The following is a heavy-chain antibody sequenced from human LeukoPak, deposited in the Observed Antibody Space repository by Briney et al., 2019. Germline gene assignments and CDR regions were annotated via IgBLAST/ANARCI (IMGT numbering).Heavy chain of an antibody. CDR1: EFTFSSYN. D-gene: IGHD6-13*01. Sequence: QAGGSLRLSCAASEFTFSSYNMNWVRQAPGKGLEWVSVIYSGGSTYYADSVKGRFTISRDNSKNTLYLQMNSLRAEDTAVYYCARGGPAAGRFDYWGQGTLVTVSS. V-gene: IGHV3-66*01. CDR3: ARGGPAAGRFDY. J-gene: IGHJ4*02. CDR2: IYSGGST.